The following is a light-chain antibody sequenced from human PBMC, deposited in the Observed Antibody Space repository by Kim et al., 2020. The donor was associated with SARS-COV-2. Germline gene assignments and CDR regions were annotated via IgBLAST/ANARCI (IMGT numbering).Light chain of an antibody. CDR3: QQRSYWPPT. J-gene: IGKJ1*01. CDR1: QSVRSF. Sequence: LSPGERAPLSCRASQSVRSFLAWYQQKPGQAPRLLIYDVSIRATDIPARFSGSGSGTDFTLTISSLEPEDFAVYYCQQRSYWPPTFGPGTKVDIK. V-gene: IGKV3-11*01. CDR2: DVS.